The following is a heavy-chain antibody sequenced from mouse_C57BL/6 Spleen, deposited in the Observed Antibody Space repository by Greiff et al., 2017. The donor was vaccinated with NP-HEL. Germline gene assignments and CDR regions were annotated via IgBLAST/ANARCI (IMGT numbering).Heavy chain of an antibody. Sequence: EVQLQQSGPELVKPGASVKIPCKASGYTFTDYNMDWVKQSHGKSLEWIGDINPNNGGTIYNQKFKGKATLTVDKSSSTAYMELRSLTSEDTAVYYCARKLVARGFAYWGQGTLVTVSA. V-gene: IGHV1-18*01. CDR3: ARKLVARGFAY. CDR1: GYTFTDYN. CDR2: INPNNGGT. J-gene: IGHJ3*01. D-gene: IGHD1-1*01.